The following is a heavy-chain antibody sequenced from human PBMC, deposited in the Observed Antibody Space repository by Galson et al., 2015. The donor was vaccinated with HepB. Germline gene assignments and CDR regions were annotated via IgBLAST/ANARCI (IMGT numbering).Heavy chain of an antibody. V-gene: IGHV1-18*01. J-gene: IGHJ2*01. CDR2: ISTYNGYT. Sequence: SVKVSCKASGYTFTSYGISWVRQAPGQGLEWMGWISTYNGYTNYPQKLQGRVTMTTDTSTSTAYMELRTLRSDDTAVYYCARVEGQQLPTWYFDLWGRGTLVTVSS. CDR1: GYTFTSYG. CDR3: ARVEGQQLPTWYFDL. D-gene: IGHD6-13*01.